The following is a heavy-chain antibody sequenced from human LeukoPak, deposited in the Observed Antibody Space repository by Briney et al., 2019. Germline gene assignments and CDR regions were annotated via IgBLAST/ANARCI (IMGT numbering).Heavy chain of an antibody. D-gene: IGHD3-22*01. CDR1: GGSISSYY. Sequence: SETLSLTCTVSGGSISSYYWSWIRQPPGKGLEWIGYIYYSGSTNYNPSLKSRVTISVDTSKNQFSLKLSSVTAADTAVYYCARAGTSGYYWKSFDYWGQGTLVTVSS. CDR3: ARAGTSGYYWKSFDY. CDR2: IYYSGST. J-gene: IGHJ4*02. V-gene: IGHV4-59*01.